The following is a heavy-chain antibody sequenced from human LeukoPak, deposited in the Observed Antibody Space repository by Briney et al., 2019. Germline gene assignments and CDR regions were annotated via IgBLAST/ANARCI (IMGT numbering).Heavy chain of an antibody. Sequence: ASVKVSCKASGYTFTTYYMHWMRQAPGQGPEWMGIINPRGGSTDYAQKFQGRITMTSDTSTRTVYMELNSPRSDDTAVYFCARVGSAAATADYWGQGTLVTVSS. J-gene: IGHJ4*02. V-gene: IGHV1-46*01. D-gene: IGHD6-25*01. CDR1: GYTFTTYY. CDR3: ARVGSAAATADY. CDR2: INPRGGST.